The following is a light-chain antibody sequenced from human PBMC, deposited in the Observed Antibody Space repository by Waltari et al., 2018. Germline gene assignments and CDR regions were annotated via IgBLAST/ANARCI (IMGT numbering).Light chain of an antibody. Sequence: QSALTQPRSVSGSPGQSVTISCPGPSSDVGGYNSVPWYQQHPGKAPKLMIYDVSKRPSGVPDRFSGSKSGNTASLTISGLQAEDEADYYCCSYAGSYNYVFGTGTKVTVL. V-gene: IGLV2-11*01. CDR3: CSYAGSYNYV. CDR2: DVS. J-gene: IGLJ1*01. CDR1: SSDVGGYNS.